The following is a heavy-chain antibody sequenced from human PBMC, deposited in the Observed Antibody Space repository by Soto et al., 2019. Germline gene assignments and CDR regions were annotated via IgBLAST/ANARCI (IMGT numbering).Heavy chain of an antibody. CDR1: GGSFSGYY. D-gene: IGHD3-10*01. CDR2: INHSGST. Sequence: SETLSLTCAVYGGSFSGYYWSWIRQPPVKGLVWIGEINHSGSTNYNPSLKSRVTISVDTSKNQFSLKLSSVTAADTAVYYCASCPYYYGSGSYLSYFDYWGQGSLVTVSS. CDR3: ASCPYYYGSGSYLSYFDY. J-gene: IGHJ4*02. V-gene: IGHV4-34*01.